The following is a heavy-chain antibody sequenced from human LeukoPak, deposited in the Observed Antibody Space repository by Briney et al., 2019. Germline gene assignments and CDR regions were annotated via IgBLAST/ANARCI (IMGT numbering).Heavy chain of an antibody. CDR2: ISGSGGST. V-gene: IGHV3-23*01. D-gene: IGHD3-10*01. CDR3: AKDPRTYYYGSGSYLGY. Sequence: PGGSLRLSCAASGFTFSSYAMSWVRQAPGKGLEWVSAISGSGGSTYYADSVKGRFTISRDNSKNTLYLQMNSLRAEDTAVYYCAKDPRTYYYGSGSYLGYWGQGTLVTVSS. CDR1: GFTFSSYA. J-gene: IGHJ4*02.